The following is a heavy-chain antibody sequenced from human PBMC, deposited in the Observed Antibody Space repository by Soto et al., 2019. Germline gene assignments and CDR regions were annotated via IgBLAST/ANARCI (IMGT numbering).Heavy chain of an antibody. Sequence: SVKVSCKASGGTFSSYAISWVRQAPGQGLEWMGGIIPIFGTANYAQKFQGRVTITADKSTSTAYMELSSLRSEDTAVYYCARANRGSGAHGDIGYWGQGTLVAVSS. CDR2: IIPIFGTA. V-gene: IGHV1-69*06. D-gene: IGHD3-10*01. CDR3: ARANRGSGAHGDIGY. CDR1: GGTFSSYA. J-gene: IGHJ4*02.